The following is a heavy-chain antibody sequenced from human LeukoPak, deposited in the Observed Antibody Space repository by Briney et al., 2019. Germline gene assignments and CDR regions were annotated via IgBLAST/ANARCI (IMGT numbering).Heavy chain of an antibody. V-gene: IGHV3-48*01. Sequence: GGSLRLXCAASGFTFSSYSMNWVRQAPGKGLEWVSYISSSSSTIYYADSVKGRFTISRDNAKSSLYLQMNSLRAEDTAVYYCARDDNSGRGYSYEYWGQGTLVTVSS. J-gene: IGHJ4*02. CDR2: ISSSSSTI. CDR3: ARDDNSGRGYSYEY. CDR1: GFTFSSYS. D-gene: IGHD5-18*01.